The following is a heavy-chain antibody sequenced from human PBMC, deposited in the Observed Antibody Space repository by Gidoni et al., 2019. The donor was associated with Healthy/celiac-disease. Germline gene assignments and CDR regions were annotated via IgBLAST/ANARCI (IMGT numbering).Heavy chain of an antibody. Sequence: EVQLVESGGGFVQPGGSLRLSCAASGFTFSIYWMHLVRQAPGKGLVWVSRINRDGSSTSYAESVKGRFNISRDNAKNTLYLQMNSLRAEDTAVYYCARATYCGGDCSLIGRDNWFDPWGQGTLVTVSS. CDR1: GFTFSIYW. CDR3: ARATYCGGDCSLIGRDNWFDP. J-gene: IGHJ5*02. CDR2: INRDGSST. V-gene: IGHV3-74*01. D-gene: IGHD2-21*02.